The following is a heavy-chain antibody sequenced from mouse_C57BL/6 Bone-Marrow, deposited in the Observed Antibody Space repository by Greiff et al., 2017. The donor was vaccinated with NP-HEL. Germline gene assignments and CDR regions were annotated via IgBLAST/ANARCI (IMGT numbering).Heavy chain of an antibody. J-gene: IGHJ3*01. CDR3: ARDYGSPFAY. D-gene: IGHD1-1*01. CDR1: GYTFTSYW. Sequence: QVQLQQPGAELVKPGASVKLSCKASGYTFTSYWMHWVKQRPGQGLEWIGMIHPNSGSTNYNEKFKSKDTLTVDKSSSTAYMQLSSLTSEDSAVYYCARDYGSPFAYWGQGTLVTVSA. CDR2: IHPNSGST. V-gene: IGHV1-64*01.